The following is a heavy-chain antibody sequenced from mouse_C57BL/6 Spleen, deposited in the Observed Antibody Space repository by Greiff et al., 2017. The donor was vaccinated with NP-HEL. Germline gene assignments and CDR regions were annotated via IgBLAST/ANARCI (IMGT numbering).Heavy chain of an antibody. CDR1: GFSLTSYG. D-gene: IGHD1-1*01. CDR3: AKPPAYYGSSYEYFDV. J-gene: IGHJ1*03. V-gene: IGHV2-5*01. Sequence: QVQLQQSGPGLVQPSQSLSITCTVSGFSLTSYGVHWVRQSPGKGLEWLGVIWSGGSTDYNAAFMSRLSITKDNSKSQVFFKMNSLQADDTAIYYIAKPPAYYGSSYEYFDVWGTGTTVTVSS. CDR2: IWSGGST.